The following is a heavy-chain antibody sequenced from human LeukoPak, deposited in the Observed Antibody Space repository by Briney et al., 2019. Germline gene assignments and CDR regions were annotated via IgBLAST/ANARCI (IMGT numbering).Heavy chain of an antibody. J-gene: IGHJ3*02. CDR2: INHSGST. V-gene: IGHV4-34*01. CDR1: GGSFSGYY. Sequence: SETLSLTCAVYGGSFSGYYWSWIRQPPGKGLEWIGEINHSGSTNYNPSLKSRVTISVDTSKNQFSLKLSSVTAADTAVYHCARGLGAFDIWGQGTMVTVSS. CDR3: ARGLGAFDI.